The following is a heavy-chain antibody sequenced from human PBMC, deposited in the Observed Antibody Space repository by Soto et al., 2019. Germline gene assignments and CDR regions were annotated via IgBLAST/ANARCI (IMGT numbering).Heavy chain of an antibody. Sequence: GGSLRLSCAASGFTFSSYGMHWVRQAPGKGLEWVAVISYDGSNKYYADSVKGRFTISRDNSKNTLYLQINSLRAEDTAVYYCAKNPTGAYYYYYGMDVWGQGTTVTVSS. CDR3: AKNPTGAYYYYYGMDV. CDR2: ISYDGSNK. D-gene: IGHD3-10*01. CDR1: GFTFSSYG. V-gene: IGHV3-30*18. J-gene: IGHJ6*02.